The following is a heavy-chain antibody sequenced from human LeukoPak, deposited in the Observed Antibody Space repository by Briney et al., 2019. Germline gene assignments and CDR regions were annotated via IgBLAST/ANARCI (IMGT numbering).Heavy chain of an antibody. V-gene: IGHV4-4*07. D-gene: IGHD2-15*01. CDR1: GGSISSYY. J-gene: IGHJ4*02. CDR2: IYTSGNT. Sequence: KPSETLSLTCTVSGGSISSYYWTWIRQPAGKGLEWVGRIYTSGNTGYNPSLKSRVTMSVDTSKNQFSLNLSSVTAADTAVYYCARVDLRAAFFDYWGQGTLLTVSS. CDR3: ARVDLRAAFFDY.